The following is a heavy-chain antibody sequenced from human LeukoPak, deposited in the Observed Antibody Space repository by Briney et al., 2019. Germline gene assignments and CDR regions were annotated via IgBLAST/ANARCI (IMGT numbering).Heavy chain of an antibody. CDR3: ARDMYSSGWLPIDY. CDR2: ISGSGGST. J-gene: IGHJ4*02. V-gene: IGHV3-21*01. CDR1: GFTFSSYW. D-gene: IGHD6-19*01. Sequence: PGGSLRLSCAASGFTFSSYWMHWVRQAPGKGLEWVSAISGSGGSTYYADSVKGRFTISRDNAKNSLYLQMNSLRAEDTAVYYCARDMYSSGWLPIDYWGQGTLVTVSS.